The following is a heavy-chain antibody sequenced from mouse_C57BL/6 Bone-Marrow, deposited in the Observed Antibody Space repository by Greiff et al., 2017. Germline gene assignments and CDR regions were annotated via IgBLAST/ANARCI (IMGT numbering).Heavy chain of an antibody. CDR1: GYSFTDYN. V-gene: IGHV1-39*01. J-gene: IGHJ4*01. Sequence: VQLKESGPELVKPGASVKISCKASGYSFTDYNMNWVKQSNGKSLEWIGVINPNYGTTSYNQKFKGKATLTVDQSSSTAYMQLNSLTSEDSAVYYCASEITTVVGGYYAMDYWGQGTSVTVSS. D-gene: IGHD1-1*01. CDR2: INPNYGTT. CDR3: ASEITTVVGGYYAMDY.